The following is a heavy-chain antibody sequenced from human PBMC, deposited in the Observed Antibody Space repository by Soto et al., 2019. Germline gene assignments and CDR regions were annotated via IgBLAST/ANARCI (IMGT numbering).Heavy chain of an antibody. J-gene: IGHJ6*02. D-gene: IGHD6-13*01. V-gene: IGHV1-69*02. CDR1: GGTVSSYT. CDR3: AVAGTGYYYYGMDV. CDR2: IIPILGIA. Sequence: SVKVSCKASGGTVSSYTINWVRQAPGQGLEWMGRIIPILGIANYAQKFQGRVTITADKSTSTAYMELSSLRSEDTAVYYCAVAGTGYYYYGMDVWGQGTTVTVSS.